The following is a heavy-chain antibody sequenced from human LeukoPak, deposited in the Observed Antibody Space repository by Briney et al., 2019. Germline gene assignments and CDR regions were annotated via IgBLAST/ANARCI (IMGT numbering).Heavy chain of an antibody. CDR1: GFTFSDYY. CDR2: ISSSGSTI. J-gene: IGHJ4*02. D-gene: IGHD3-22*01. V-gene: IGHV3-11*01. Sequence: PGGSLRLSCAASGFTFSDYYMSWIRQAPGKGLEWVSYISSSGSTIYYADSVKGRFTISRDNAKNSLYLQMNSPRAEDTALYYCARGGDDSSGYYYLFDYWGQGTLVTVSS. CDR3: ARGGDDSSGYYYLFDY.